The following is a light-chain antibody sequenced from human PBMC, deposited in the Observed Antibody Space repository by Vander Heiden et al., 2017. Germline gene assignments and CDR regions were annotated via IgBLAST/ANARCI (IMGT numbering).Light chain of an antibody. CDR1: QSVSSSS. CDR3: QQYGSSPLT. Sequence: EIVLTQSPGTLSSSPGERATLSCRASQSVSSSSLAWYQQKPGQPPRLLIYGASSRAAGIPDRFSGRGSGTDFTLTISRLEPEDFAVYYCQQYGSSPLTFGGGTKVELK. J-gene: IGKJ4*01. V-gene: IGKV3-20*01. CDR2: GAS.